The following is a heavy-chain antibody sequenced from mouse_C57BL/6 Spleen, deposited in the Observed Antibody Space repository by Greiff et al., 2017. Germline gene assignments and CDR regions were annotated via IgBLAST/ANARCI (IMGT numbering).Heavy chain of an antibody. CDR3: ARKDLYAMDY. CDR1: GYSFTGYY. Sequence: EVKLQESGPELVKPGASVKISCKASGYSFTGYYMNWVKQSPEKSLEWIGEINPSTGGTTYNQKFKAKATLTVDKSSSTAYMQLKSLTSEDSAVYYCARKDLYAMDYWGQGTSVTVSS. J-gene: IGHJ4*01. CDR2: INPSTGGT. V-gene: IGHV1-42*01.